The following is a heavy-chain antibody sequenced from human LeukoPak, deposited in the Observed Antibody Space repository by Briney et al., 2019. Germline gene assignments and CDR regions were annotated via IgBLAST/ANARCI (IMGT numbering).Heavy chain of an antibody. J-gene: IGHJ2*01. CDR3: TAAAGHWYFDL. CDR2: ISAYNGNT. CDR1: GYTFTSYG. Sequence: GASVKVSCKASGYTFTSYGISWVRQAPGQGLEWMGWISAYNGNTNYAQKLQGRVTMTTDTSTSTAYMELSSLRSEDTAVYYCTAAAGHWYFDLWGRGTLVTVSS. D-gene: IGHD6-13*01. V-gene: IGHV1-18*01.